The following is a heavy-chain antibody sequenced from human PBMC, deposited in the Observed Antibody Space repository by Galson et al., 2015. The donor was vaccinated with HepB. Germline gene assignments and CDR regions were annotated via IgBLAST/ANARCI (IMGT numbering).Heavy chain of an antibody. Sequence: SLRLSCAASGFTFSSYGMHWVRQAPGKGLEWVAVISYDGSNKYYADSVKGRFTISRDNSKNTLYLQMNSLRAEDTAVYYCAKERVYSGYDFDYWGQGTLVTVSS. CDR3: AKERVYSGYDFDY. CDR2: ISYDGSNK. D-gene: IGHD5-12*01. CDR1: GFTFSSYG. J-gene: IGHJ4*02. V-gene: IGHV3-30*18.